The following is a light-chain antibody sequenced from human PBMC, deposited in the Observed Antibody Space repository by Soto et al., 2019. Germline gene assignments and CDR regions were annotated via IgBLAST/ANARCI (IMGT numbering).Light chain of an antibody. CDR2: SNN. Sequence: ALTQPPSASGTPGQRVTISCSGSSSNIGSNTVNWYQQLPGTAPKLLIYSNNQRPSGVPDRFSGSKSGTSASLAISGLQSQEEADYYWASWDDRLTGFYVCGTGP. CDR1: SSNIGSNT. V-gene: IGLV1-44*01. CDR3: ASWDDRLTGFYV. J-gene: IGLJ1*01.